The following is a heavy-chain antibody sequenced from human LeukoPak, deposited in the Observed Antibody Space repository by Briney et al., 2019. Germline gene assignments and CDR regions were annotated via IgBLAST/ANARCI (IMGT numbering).Heavy chain of an antibody. CDR1: GLTFSDYH. V-gene: IGHV3-11*01. CDR2: ISDNGRTK. J-gene: IGHJ4*02. D-gene: IGHD3-3*01. Sequence: NPGGSLRLSCAASGLTFSDYHMSWIRQAPGKGLKRVSHISDNGRTKYYANSVQGRFTVSRDNAKNSLYLQMNSLRADDTAVYYCATVHFGYFTFWGQGTLVPVSS. CDR3: ATVHFGYFTF.